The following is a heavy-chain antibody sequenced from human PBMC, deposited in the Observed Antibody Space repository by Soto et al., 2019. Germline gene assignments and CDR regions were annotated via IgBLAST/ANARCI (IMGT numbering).Heavy chain of an antibody. CDR1: GGSISSSSYY. J-gene: IGHJ4*02. CDR2: IYSIGST. Sequence: QLQLQESGPGLVKPSETLSLTCTVSGGSISSSSYYWGWIRQPPGKGLEWIGSIYSIGSTYNNPSLKSRVTISVDTSKNQFSLKLSSVTAADTAVYYCARPGYSSSWYLAHWGQGTLVTVSS. CDR3: ARPGYSSSWYLAH. V-gene: IGHV4-39*01. D-gene: IGHD6-13*01.